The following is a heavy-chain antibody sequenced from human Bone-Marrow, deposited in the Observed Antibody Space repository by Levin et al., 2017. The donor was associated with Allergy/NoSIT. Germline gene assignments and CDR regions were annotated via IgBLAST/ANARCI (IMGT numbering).Heavy chain of an antibody. J-gene: IGHJ6*02. V-gene: IGHV4-59*01. D-gene: IGHD5-12*01. CDR2: IKNSGTT. CDR1: GGSISNSY. CDR3: ASLGYTISYYDYAMDV. Sequence: SETLSLTCSVSGGSISNSYWSWIRQAPGKGLEWIGYIKNSGTTKYNPSLNSRVTISADTSKNQDSLRLTSVTAADTAVYYCASLGYTISYYDYAMDVWGQGTTVTVSS.